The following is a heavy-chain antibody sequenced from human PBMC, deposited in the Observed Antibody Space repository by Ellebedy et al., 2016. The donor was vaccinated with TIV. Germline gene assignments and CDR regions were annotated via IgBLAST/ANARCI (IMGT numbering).Heavy chain of an antibody. J-gene: IGHJ6*02. CDR2: INAGNGNT. CDR1: GYTFISHT. D-gene: IGHD2-15*01. Sequence: AASVNVSCKASGYTFISHTMHWVRQAPGQRLEWMGWINAGNGNTKYSQKFQGRVTITRDTSASTAYMELSSLRSEDTAVYYCARDACRTFSGGRCYSHYYGMDVWGQGTTVTVSS. CDR3: ARDACRTFSGGRCYSHYYGMDV. V-gene: IGHV1-3*01.